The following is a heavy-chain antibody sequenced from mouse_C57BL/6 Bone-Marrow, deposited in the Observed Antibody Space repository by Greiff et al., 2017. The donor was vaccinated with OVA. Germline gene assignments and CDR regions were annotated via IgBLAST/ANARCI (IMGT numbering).Heavy chain of an antibody. J-gene: IGHJ2*01. Sequence: EVNLVESGGDLVKPGGSLTLSCAASGFTFSSYGMSWVRQTPDKRLEWVATISSGGSYTYYPDSVKGRFTISRDNAKNTLYLQMSSLKSEDTAMYYCASQNYWGQGTTLTVSS. CDR2: ISSGGSYT. CDR1: GFTFSSYG. V-gene: IGHV5-6*01. CDR3: ASQNY.